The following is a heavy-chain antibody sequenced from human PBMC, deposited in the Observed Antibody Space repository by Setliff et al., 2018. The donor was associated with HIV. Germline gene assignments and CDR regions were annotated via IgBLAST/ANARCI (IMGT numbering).Heavy chain of an antibody. D-gene: IGHD2-21*01. J-gene: IGHJ4*02. Sequence: QTGGSLRLSCAASGFTFSTDWMSWVRQAPGKGLEWLANINRDGSEKYYVDSVKGRFTISRDNAKNSLYLEMNSLRAEDTAVYYCVTRYCGESICPEFDYWGQGTLVTVSS. CDR3: VTRYCGESICPEFDY. CDR2: INRDGSEK. V-gene: IGHV3-7*02. CDR1: GFTFSTDW.